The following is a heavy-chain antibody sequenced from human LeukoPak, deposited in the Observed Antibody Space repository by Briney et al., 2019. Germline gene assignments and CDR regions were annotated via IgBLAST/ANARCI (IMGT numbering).Heavy chain of an antibody. CDR2: IYYSGST. D-gene: IGHD6-13*01. CDR1: GDSISSSSYY. V-gene: IGHV4-39*01. J-gene: IGHJ4*02. CDR3: ARRRAHISSLFDY. Sequence: SETLSLTCTVSGDSISSSSYYWGWIRQPPGKGLEWIGTIYYSGSTHYNASLKSRIAISIDTSKNQFSLKVSSVTAADTAVYYRARRRAHISSLFDYWGQGTLVTVSS.